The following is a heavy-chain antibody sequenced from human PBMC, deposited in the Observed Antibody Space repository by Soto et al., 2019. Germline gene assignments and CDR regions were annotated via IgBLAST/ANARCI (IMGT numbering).Heavy chain of an antibody. CDR2: MKEDGSEK. V-gene: IGHV3-7*04. CDR3: ARDERYYYGSGSLNWFDP. J-gene: IGHJ5*02. D-gene: IGHD3-10*01. Sequence: EVQLVESGGGLVQPGGSLRLSCGASGFGFNRYWMSWVRQAPGKGLEWVANMKEDGSEKYYVDSVKGRFTISRDNAKNSLYLQMNSLRAEDTAVYYCARDERYYYGSGSLNWFDPWGQGTLVTVSS. CDR1: GFGFNRYW.